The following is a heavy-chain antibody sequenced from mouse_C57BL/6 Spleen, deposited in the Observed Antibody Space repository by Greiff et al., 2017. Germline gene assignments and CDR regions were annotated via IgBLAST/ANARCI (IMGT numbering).Heavy chain of an antibody. Sequence: QVQLQQPGAELVKPGASVKMSCKASGYTFTSYWITWVKQRPGQGLEWIGDIYPGSGSTNYNEKFKSKAALTVDTSSSTAYMQLSSLTSEDSAVYYCERGDYYGSSPHYFDCWGQGTTLTVSS. V-gene: IGHV1-55*01. J-gene: IGHJ2*01. D-gene: IGHD1-1*01. CDR2: IYPGSGST. CDR3: ERGDYYGSSPHYFDC. CDR1: GYTFTSYW.